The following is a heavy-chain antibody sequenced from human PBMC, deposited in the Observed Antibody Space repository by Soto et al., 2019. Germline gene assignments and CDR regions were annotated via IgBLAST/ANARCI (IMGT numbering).Heavy chain of an antibody. Sequence: EVQLVESGGGLVQPGRSLRLACAASGFTSSRHWMHWVHQAPGKGLEWVSRINGDGSSTIYAEAVKGRFTISRDNAKNTLYLQMDSLRDEDTALYYCARAETQLGSCSSTNCLFDYWGQGTLVTVSS. CDR2: INGDGSST. D-gene: IGHD2-2*01. V-gene: IGHV3-74*01. CDR3: ARAETQLGSCSSTNCLFDY. J-gene: IGHJ4*02. CDR1: GFTSSRHW.